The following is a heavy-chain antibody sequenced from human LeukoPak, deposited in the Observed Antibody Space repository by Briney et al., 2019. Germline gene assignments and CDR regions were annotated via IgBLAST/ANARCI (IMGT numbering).Heavy chain of an antibody. V-gene: IGHV3-23*01. CDR1: GFTFSSYA. CDR3: AKGGRQLGEDYYYYGMDV. Sequence: PGGSLRLSCAASGFTFSSYAMSWVCQAPGKGLEWVSAISGSGGSTYYADSVKGRFTISRDNSRNTLYLQMNSLRAEDTAVYYCAKGGRQLGEDYYYYGMDVWGQGTTVTVSS. D-gene: IGHD6-6*01. CDR2: ISGSGGST. J-gene: IGHJ6*02.